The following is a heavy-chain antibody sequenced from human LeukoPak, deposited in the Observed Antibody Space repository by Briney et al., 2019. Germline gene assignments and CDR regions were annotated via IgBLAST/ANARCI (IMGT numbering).Heavy chain of an antibody. CDR1: GFTFDDYA. CDR3: AKGYSSFPDAFDI. CDR2: ISWNSGSI. J-gene: IGHJ3*02. V-gene: IGHV3-9*01. D-gene: IGHD6-13*01. Sequence: GGSLRLSCAASGFTFDDYAMHWVRQAPGKGLEWVSGISWNSGSIGYADSVKGRFTISRDNAKNSLYLQMNSLRAEDTAVYYCAKGYSSFPDAFDIWGQGTMVTVSS.